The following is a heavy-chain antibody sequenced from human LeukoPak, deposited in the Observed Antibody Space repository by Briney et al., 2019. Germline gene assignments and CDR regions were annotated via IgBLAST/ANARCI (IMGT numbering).Heavy chain of an antibody. CDR1: GYTFTSYD. CDR3: ARDPPRRATVTIADY. D-gene: IGHD4-17*01. CDR2: MNPNSGNT. Sequence: ASVKVSCKASGYTFTSYDINWVRQATGQGLEWMGWMNPNSGNTNYAQKLQGRVTMTTDTSTSTAYMELRSLRSDDTAVYYCARDPPRRATVTIADYWGQGTLVTISS. J-gene: IGHJ4*02. V-gene: IGHV1-18*01.